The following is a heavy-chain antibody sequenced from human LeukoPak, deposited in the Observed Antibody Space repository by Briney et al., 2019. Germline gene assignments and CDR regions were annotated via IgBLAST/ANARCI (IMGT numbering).Heavy chain of an antibody. D-gene: IGHD6-6*01. CDR2: ISSSSSTI. V-gene: IGHV3-48*03. CDR3: AREIFSSSSEGFDY. J-gene: IGHJ4*02. CDR1: GFTFSSYE. Sequence: SGGSLRLSCAASGFTFSSYEMNWVRQAPGKGLEWVSYISSSSSTIYYADSVKGRFTISRDNAKNSLYLQMNSLRAEDTAVYYCAREIFSSSSEGFDYWGQGTLVTVSS.